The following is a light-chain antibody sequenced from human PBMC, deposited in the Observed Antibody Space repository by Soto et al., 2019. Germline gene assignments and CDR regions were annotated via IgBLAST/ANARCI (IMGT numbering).Light chain of an antibody. CDR3: QSYDTSNPLV. J-gene: IGLJ3*02. CDR2: EDN. V-gene: IGLV6-57*01. CDR1: SGSIGSSY. Sequence: NFMLTQPHSVSASPGKTVTISCTRSSGSIGSSYVQWYQQRPGSSPTTVIFEDNQRPTGVPVRFSGSIDSSSNSASLVISGLRTEDEADYYCQSYDTSNPLVFSGGTKLTVL.